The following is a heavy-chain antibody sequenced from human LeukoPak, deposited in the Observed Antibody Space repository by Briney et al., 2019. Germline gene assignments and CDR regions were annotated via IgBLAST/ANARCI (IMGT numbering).Heavy chain of an antibody. CDR1: GFPFSDYW. CDR2: IKQDGSEG. Sequence: LRLSCAASGFPFSDYWMDWVRQAPGKGMEWVANIKQDGSEGYCADSVKGRFTISRDNAMSSLYLQMISLRAEDTAVYYCSRSLYYWGQGALVTVSS. J-gene: IGHJ4*02. CDR3: SRSLYY. V-gene: IGHV3-7*01.